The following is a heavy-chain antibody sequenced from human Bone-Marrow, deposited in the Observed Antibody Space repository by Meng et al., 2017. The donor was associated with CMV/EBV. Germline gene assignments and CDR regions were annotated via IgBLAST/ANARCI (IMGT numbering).Heavy chain of an antibody. D-gene: IGHD3-16*01. Sequence: HLQECGAGLLKPSWTPSPPFAVDGRSFIVYYWSWIRQPPGKGLEWIGEINHSGSTNYNPSLKSRVTISVDTSKNQFSLKLSSVTAADTAVYYCARGGGPFDYWGQGTLVTVSS. V-gene: IGHV4-34*01. CDR2: INHSGST. CDR3: ARGGGPFDY. J-gene: IGHJ4*02. CDR1: GRSFIVYY.